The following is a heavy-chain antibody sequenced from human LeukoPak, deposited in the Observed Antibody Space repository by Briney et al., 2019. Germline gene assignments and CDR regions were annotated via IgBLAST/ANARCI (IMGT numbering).Heavy chain of an antibody. V-gene: IGHV4-38-2*02. J-gene: IGHJ1*01. D-gene: IGHD3-22*01. CDR1: GYSISSGYY. CDR2: IYHSGST. Sequence: SETLSLTCAVSGYSISSGYYWGWIRQPPGKGLEWIGRIYHSGSTYYNPALKSRVTISVDTSKNQFSLQLSSVTAADTAVYYCARDFDSSGYYYRGPAYSQHWGQGTLVTVSS. CDR3: ARDFDSSGYYYRGPAYSQH.